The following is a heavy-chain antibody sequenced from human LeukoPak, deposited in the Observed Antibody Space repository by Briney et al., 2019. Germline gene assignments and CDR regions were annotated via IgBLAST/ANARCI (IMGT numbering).Heavy chain of an antibody. CDR1: GGSISSYY. CDR3: ARGRVSSSTWYSTYYYFFYMDF. D-gene: IGHD4-11*01. J-gene: IGHJ6*03. CDR2: INHSGST. Sequence: SETLSLTCTVSGGSISSYYWSWIRQPPGKGLEWIGEINHSGSTNYNPSLKSRVTISVDTSKNQFSLRLRSVTAADTAVYFCARGRVSSSTWYSTYYYFFYMDFWGKGTTVTVSS. V-gene: IGHV4-34*01.